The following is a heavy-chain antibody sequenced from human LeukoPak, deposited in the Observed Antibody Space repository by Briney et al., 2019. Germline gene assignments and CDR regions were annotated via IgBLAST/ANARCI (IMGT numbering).Heavy chain of an antibody. Sequence: PSETLSLTCAVSGYSISSGYYWGWIRQPPGKGLEWIGSIYHSGSTYYNPSLKSRVTISVDTSKNQFSLKLSSVTAADTAVYYCARKPGSSLDYWGQGTLVTVSS. CDR1: GYSISSGYY. D-gene: IGHD1-26*01. CDR2: IYHSGST. CDR3: ARKPGSSLDY. J-gene: IGHJ4*02. V-gene: IGHV4-38-2*01.